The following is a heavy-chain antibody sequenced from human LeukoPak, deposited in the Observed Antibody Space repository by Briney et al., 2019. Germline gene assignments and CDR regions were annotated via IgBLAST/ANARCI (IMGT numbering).Heavy chain of an antibody. Sequence: PGGSLRLSCAASGFTFSSYAMHWVRQAPGKGLEYVSAISSNGGSTYYANSVKGRFTISRDNSKNTLYLQMGSLRAEDMAVYYCARSYYDILTGLAYDAFDIWGQGTMVTVSS. V-gene: IGHV3-64*01. J-gene: IGHJ3*02. D-gene: IGHD3-9*01. CDR1: GFTFSSYA. CDR2: ISSNGGST. CDR3: ARSYYDILTGLAYDAFDI.